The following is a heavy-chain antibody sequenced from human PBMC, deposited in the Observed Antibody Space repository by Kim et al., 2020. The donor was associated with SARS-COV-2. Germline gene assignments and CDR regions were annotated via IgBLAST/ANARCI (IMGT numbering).Heavy chain of an antibody. D-gene: IGHD3-10*01. J-gene: IGHJ6*02. CDR2: ISSSSSTI. CDR1: GFTFSSYS. CDR3: ARGSPGFGEQNYYYYGMDV. Sequence: GGSLRLSCAASGFTFSSYSMNWVRQAPGKGLECVSYISSSSSTIYYADSVKGRFTISRDNAKNSLYLQMNSLRDEDTAVYYCARGSPGFGEQNYYYYGMDVWGQGTTVTVSS. V-gene: IGHV3-48*02.